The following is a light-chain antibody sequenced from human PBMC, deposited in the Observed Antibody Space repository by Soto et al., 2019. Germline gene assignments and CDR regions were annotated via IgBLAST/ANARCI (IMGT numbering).Light chain of an antibody. Sequence: DIQMTQSPSSLSAFVGDRVTITCRASQDIGNFLAWYQQKPGKVPKLLTYAASTLQSGVPSWFSGSGSGTDFTLPNISLQPDDGATYYCQKCKVTPFTFGGGTKVEIK. V-gene: IGKV1-27*01. J-gene: IGKJ4*01. CDR2: AAS. CDR3: QKCKVTPFT. CDR1: QDIGNF.